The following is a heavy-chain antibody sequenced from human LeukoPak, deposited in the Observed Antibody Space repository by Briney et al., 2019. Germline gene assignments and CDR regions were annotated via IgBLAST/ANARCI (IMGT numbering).Heavy chain of an antibody. Sequence: SVKVSCKASGGTFSSYAISWVRQAPGQGLEWMGGIIPIFGTANYAQKFQGRVTMTTDTSTSTAYMELRSLRSDDTAVYYCARDPYNLGGYYMDVWGKGTTVTVSS. D-gene: IGHD3-16*01. J-gene: IGHJ6*03. V-gene: IGHV1-69*05. CDR2: IIPIFGTA. CDR3: ARDPYNLGGYYMDV. CDR1: GGTFSSYA.